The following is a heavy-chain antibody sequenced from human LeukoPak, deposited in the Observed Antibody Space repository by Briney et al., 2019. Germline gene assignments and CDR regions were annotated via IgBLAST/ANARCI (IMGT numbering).Heavy chain of an antibody. J-gene: IGHJ3*02. CDR3: AKAIEQWLVRDGAFDI. Sequence: GGSLRLSCAASGFTFSSYAMSWVRQALGKGLEWVSAISGSGGSTYYADSVKGRFTISRDNSKNTLYLQMNSLRAEDTAVYYCAKAIEQWLVRDGAFDIWGQGTMVTVSS. D-gene: IGHD6-19*01. V-gene: IGHV3-23*01. CDR1: GFTFSSYA. CDR2: ISGSGGST.